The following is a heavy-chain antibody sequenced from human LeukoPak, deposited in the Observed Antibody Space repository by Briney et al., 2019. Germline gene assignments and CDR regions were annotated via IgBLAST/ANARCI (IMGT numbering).Heavy chain of an antibody. D-gene: IGHD3-16*02. J-gene: IGHJ4*02. V-gene: IGHV1-2*02. CDR1: GYTFTGYY. CDR3: ARLSTPNLYYFDY. Sequence: ASVTVSCKASGYTFTGYYMHWLRQAPGQGLEWMGWINPNSGVTYYAQKFQGRVSMTRDTSISTAYMEVSRLRSDDSALYYCARLSTPNLYYFDYWGQGALVTVSS. CDR2: INPNSGVT.